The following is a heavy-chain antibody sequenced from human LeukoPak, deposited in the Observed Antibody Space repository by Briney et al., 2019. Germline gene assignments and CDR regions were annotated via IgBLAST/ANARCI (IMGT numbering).Heavy chain of an antibody. D-gene: IGHD5-18*01. CDR3: ARTNPPYSYGLGDY. CDR1: GFTFSSYG. CDR2: ISYDGSNK. V-gene: IGHV3-30*03. J-gene: IGHJ4*02. Sequence: GGSQRLSCAASGFTFSSYGMHWVRQAPGKGLEWVAVISYDGSNKYYADSVKGRFTISRDNSKNTLYLQMNSLRAEDTAVYYCARTNPPYSYGLGDYWGQGTLVTVSS.